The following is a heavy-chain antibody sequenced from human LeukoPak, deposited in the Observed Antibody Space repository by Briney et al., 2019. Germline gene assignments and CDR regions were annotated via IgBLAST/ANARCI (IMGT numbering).Heavy chain of an antibody. CDR2: IRYDGSNK. Sequence: PGGSLRLSCAASGFTFSSYGMHWVRQAPGKGLEWVAFIRYDGSNKYYADSVKGRFTISRDNSKNTLYLQMNSLRAEDTAVYYCAKDGSPRITIFGVVIVPPNPHFDYWGQGTLVTVSS. CDR1: GFTFSSYG. J-gene: IGHJ4*02. D-gene: IGHD3-3*01. V-gene: IGHV3-30*02. CDR3: AKDGSPRITIFGVVIVPPNPHFDY.